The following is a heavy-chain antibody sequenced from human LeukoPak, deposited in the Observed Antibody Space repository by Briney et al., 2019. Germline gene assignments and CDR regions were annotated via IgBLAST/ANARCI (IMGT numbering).Heavy chain of an antibody. CDR3: ARDQLGVANY. J-gene: IGHJ4*02. Sequence: GGSLRLSCAASGFTFSSYSMNGVRHAPGKGLVGVSYISSSSSTIFYAESVKGRFPISRDNAKHSLHLQMNTLSAGHTAVYYCARDQLGVANYWGQGNLVTASS. CDR1: GFTFSSYS. V-gene: IGHV3-48*01. D-gene: IGHD2-8*01. CDR2: ISSSSSTI.